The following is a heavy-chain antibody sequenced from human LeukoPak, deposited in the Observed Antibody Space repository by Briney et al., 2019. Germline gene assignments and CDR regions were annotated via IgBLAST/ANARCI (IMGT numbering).Heavy chain of an antibody. CDR1: GGSISGYY. CDR3: ARGNILSGYWFDF. D-gene: IGHD3-9*01. Sequence: SETLSLTRAVYGGSISGYYWRWIRQPPGKGLELVGEIHYTGGTSYNPSLKSRATISIDTSKNQLSLKLSSVTAADTAVYYCARGNILSGYWFDFWGQGALVTVSS. J-gene: IGHJ4*02. CDR2: IHYTGGT. V-gene: IGHV4-34*01.